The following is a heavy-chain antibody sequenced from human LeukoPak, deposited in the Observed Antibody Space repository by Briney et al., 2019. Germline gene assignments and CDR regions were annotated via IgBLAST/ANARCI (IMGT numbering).Heavy chain of an antibody. V-gene: IGHV4-38-2*02. J-gene: IGHJ4*02. D-gene: IGHD2-21*02. CDR3: ARANVVTASDY. Sequence: SETLSLTCTVSGYSISSGYYWGWIRQLPGKGLEWIGSIYHSGSTYYNPSLKSRVTISVDTSKNQFSLKLTSVTAADTAVYYCARANVVTASDYWGQGTLVTVAS. CDR2: IYHSGST. CDR1: GYSISSGYY.